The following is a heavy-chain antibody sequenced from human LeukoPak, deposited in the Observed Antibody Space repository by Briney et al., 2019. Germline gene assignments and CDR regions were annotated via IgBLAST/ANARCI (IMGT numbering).Heavy chain of an antibody. Sequence: PSETLSLTCTASGGSISTSSYYWGWIRQPPGKGLEWIGSLYYSGSTNYSPSFKSRVTISVDTSDKHFSLKLTTVTAADTAVYYCATPKLWGQGTLVTVSS. V-gene: IGHV4-39*02. CDR1: GGSISTSSYY. CDR2: LYYSGST. J-gene: IGHJ4*02. CDR3: ATPKL.